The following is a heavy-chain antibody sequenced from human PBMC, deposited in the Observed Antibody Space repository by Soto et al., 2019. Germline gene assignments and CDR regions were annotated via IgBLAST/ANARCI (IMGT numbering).Heavy chain of an antibody. CDR1: GGSISSYY. CDR2: ISSASSET. Sequence: PSETLSLTCTVSGGSISSYYWSWIRQPPGKGLEWVASISSASSETWYADSVKGRFIISRDNAQNSLFLQMNTLRPEDSAIYYCARVAYWGPGTQVTVSS. V-gene: IGHV3-21*01. CDR3: ARVAY. J-gene: IGHJ4*02.